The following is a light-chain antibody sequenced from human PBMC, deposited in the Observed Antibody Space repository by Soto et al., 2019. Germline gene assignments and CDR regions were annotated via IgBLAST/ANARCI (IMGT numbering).Light chain of an antibody. V-gene: IGKV1-39*01. Sequence: IALTQKKSSLSASVGDRVTVSCRSSQNIDNYLNWYVQRPGKAPELLIYSTSNLKSGVPSRFRGSGSGTDFSLTINCLQSEDFATYYCPLSSNILWTSCQRGNVDVK. CDR3: PLSSNILWT. CDR2: STS. CDR1: QNIDNY. J-gene: IGKJ1*01.